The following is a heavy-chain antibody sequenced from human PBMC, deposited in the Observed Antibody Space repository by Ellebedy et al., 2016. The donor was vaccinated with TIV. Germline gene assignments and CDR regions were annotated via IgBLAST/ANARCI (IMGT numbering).Heavy chain of an antibody. V-gene: IGHV5-51*01. CDR3: ARRFKQPTYLGGFDI. J-gene: IGHJ3*02. Sequence: GGSLRLSXKGSEYSFTNYWIGWVRQMPGKGLEWMGIIYPADSDTRYSPSFEGQVTISVDKSITTAYLQWNSLKASDTAMYYCARRFKQPTYLGGFDIWGQGTQVIVSS. CDR1: EYSFTNYW. CDR2: IYPADSDT. D-gene: IGHD7-27*01.